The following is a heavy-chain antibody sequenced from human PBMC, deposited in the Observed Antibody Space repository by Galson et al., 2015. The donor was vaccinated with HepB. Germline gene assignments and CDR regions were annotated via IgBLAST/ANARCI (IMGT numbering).Heavy chain of an antibody. V-gene: IGHV3-74*01. J-gene: IGHJ4*02. CDR2: INSDGNTT. D-gene: IGHD5-18*01. CDR1: GFTFSGYW. Sequence: SLRLSCVASGFTFSGYWMHWVRQAPGKGLVWVSRINSDGNTTTYADSVRGRFTISRDNAKNTLYLQMNNLKAEDTAVYYCVRGGGFSFGHYDSWGQGTLVTVSS. CDR3: VRGGGFSFGHYDS.